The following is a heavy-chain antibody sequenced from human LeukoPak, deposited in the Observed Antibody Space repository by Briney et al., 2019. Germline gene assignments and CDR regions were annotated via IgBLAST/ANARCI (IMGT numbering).Heavy chain of an antibody. CDR1: GYTFTGYY. D-gene: IGHD5-12*01. CDR3: ARSFNSGGYDSSPFDY. J-gene: IGHJ4*02. Sequence: ASVKVSCKASGYTFTGYYMHWVRQAPGQGLEWMGWINPNSGGTNYAQKFQGRVTMTRDTSISTAYMELSRLRSDDTAVYYCARSFNSGGYDSSPFDYWGQGTLVTVSS. V-gene: IGHV1-2*02. CDR2: INPNSGGT.